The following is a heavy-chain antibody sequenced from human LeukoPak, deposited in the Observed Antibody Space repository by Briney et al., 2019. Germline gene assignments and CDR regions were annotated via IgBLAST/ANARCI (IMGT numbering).Heavy chain of an antibody. CDR1: GFTFNSYW. CDR3: AKEGRDILTGSDY. V-gene: IGHV3-7*01. CDR2: IQQDGSEK. Sequence: GGSLRLSCAASGFTFNSYWMSLVRQAPGKGLEWVANIQQDGSEKYYVDSVKGRFTISRDNAKNSLYLQMNSLRAEDTAVYYCAKEGRDILTGSDYWGQGTLVTVSS. J-gene: IGHJ4*02. D-gene: IGHD3-9*01.